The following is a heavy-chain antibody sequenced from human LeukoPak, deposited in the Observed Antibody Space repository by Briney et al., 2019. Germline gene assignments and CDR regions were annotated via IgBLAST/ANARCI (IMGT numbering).Heavy chain of an antibody. J-gene: IGHJ5*02. CDR1: GYTFTSYG. CDR3: ARDNSVRDEAWWFNP. D-gene: IGHD3-10*01. CDR2: ISAYNGNT. V-gene: IGHV1-18*01. Sequence: ASVKLSCKASGYTFTSYGISWVRQAPGQGLEWMGGISAYNGNTNYAEKLQGRVTMTRDMSTSTDYLELSSLRSEDTAVYYCARDNSVRDEAWWFNPWGQGTLVTVSS.